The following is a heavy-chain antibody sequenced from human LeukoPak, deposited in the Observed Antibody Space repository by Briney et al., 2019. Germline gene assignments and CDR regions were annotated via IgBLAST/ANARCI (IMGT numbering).Heavy chain of an antibody. CDR1: GYTFTDYY. D-gene: IGHD3-3*01. Sequence: ASVKVSCKASGYTFTDYYMHWVRQAPGQGLEWMGWINPNSGGTNYAQKFQGRVTMTRDTSISTDYMELSRVRSDDTAVYYCARGGRSIFGVADYWGQGTLVTVSS. CDR3: ARGGRSIFGVADY. CDR2: INPNSGGT. V-gene: IGHV1-2*02. J-gene: IGHJ4*02.